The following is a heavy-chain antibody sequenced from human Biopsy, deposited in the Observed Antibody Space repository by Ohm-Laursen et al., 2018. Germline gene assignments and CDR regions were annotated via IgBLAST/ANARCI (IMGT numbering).Heavy chain of an antibody. J-gene: IGHJ4*02. V-gene: IGHV4-59*08. CDR2: RFHSGSP. Sequence: PSQTLSLTCTVSGGSITGDLWTWIRQTPEKGLEWIGYRFHSGSPIYNPSLQSRVTISIDTSKNQFSLTLSSVSAADTAVYYCARLSRRGYIIFFDYWGRGTRVTVSS. CDR1: GGSITGDL. D-gene: IGHD5-12*01. CDR3: ARLSRRGYIIFFDY.